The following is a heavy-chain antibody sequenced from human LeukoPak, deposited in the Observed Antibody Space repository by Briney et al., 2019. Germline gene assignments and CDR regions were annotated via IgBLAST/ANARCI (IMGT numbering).Heavy chain of an antibody. V-gene: IGHV3-23*01. CDR3: ARGDDRLYNWFDP. Sequence: GGTLRLSCAASGFTFSSYGMNWVRQAPGKGLEWVSAISGSGGSTYYADSVKGRFTISRDDSKNTLYLQMNSLRGEDTAVYYCARGDDRLYNWFDPWGQGTLVIVSS. J-gene: IGHJ5*02. D-gene: IGHD1-1*01. CDR2: ISGSGGST. CDR1: GFTFSSYG.